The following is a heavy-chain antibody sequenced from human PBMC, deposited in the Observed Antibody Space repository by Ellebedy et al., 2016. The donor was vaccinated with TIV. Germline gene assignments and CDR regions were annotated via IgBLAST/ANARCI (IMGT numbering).Heavy chain of an antibody. J-gene: IGHJ2*01. Sequence: PGGSLRLSCAASGFTFSSYAMHWVRQAPGKGLEWVAVMSNDGSNTYYVDSVRGRFTISRDNSKNPLYLQMNSPRAEDTAVYYCAKEPKVHAGPWYFDLWGRGTLVTVSS. CDR2: MSNDGSNT. CDR1: GFTFSSYA. CDR3: AKEPKVHAGPWYFDL. D-gene: IGHD1-1*01. V-gene: IGHV3-30*18.